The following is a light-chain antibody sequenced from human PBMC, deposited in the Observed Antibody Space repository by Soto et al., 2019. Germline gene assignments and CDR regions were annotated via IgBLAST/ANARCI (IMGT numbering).Light chain of an antibody. J-gene: IGKJ2*01. CDR3: QQYSSYPVH. CDR2: KAS. CDR1: ESINSW. Sequence: DIQMTQSPSTLSASVGDRVTITCRASESINSWLAWYQQKPGKAPKILIYKASSLEIGVPSRFSGSGSGTEFTLTISSLQPDECATYYCQQYSSYPVHFGQGTKLEIK. V-gene: IGKV1-5*03.